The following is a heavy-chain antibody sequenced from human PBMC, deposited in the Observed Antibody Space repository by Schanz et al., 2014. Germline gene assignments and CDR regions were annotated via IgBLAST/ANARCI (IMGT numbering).Heavy chain of an antibody. D-gene: IGHD3-9*01. Sequence: QVQLVESGGGVVQPGRSLRLSCAASGFTFRNNWMHWFRQGPGKGLEWVAVISYEGNDKYYGDSVKGRFTISRDSPKNRLYLQMNSLRPEDSGVYYCARGVARERYSDWLELDYWGQGTLVTVSS. V-gene: IGHV3-30*13. CDR3: ARGVARERYSDWLELDY. CDR2: ISYEGNDK. J-gene: IGHJ4*02. CDR1: GFTFRNNW.